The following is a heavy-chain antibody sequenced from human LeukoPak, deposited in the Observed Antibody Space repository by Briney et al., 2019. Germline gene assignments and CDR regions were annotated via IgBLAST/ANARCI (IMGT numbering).Heavy chain of an antibody. V-gene: IGHV3-33*01. D-gene: IGHD6-13*01. CDR3: ARERRAHSSWLAFLDY. CDR1: GFTFSSYG. J-gene: IGHJ4*02. Sequence: SGGSLRLSCAASGFTFSSYGMHWVRQAPGKGLEWVAVIWYDGSNKYYADSVKGRFTISRDNSKNTLYLQKNSLRAEDTAVYYCARERRAHSSWLAFLDYWGQGTLVTVSS. CDR2: IWYDGSNK.